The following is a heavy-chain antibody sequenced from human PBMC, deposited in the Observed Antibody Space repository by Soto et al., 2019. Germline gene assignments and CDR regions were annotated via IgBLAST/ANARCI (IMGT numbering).Heavy chain of an antibody. Sequence: QVRLVQSGAEVKKPGASVKVSCKASGYTFTSYGISWVRQAPGQGLEWMGWISAYNGNTNYAQKLQGRVTMTTDTSTSTAYMELRSLRSDDTAVYYCVRSCSGGSCYSRTYDYWGQGTLVTVSS. CDR3: VRSCSGGSCYSRTYDY. CDR2: ISAYNGNT. CDR1: GYTFTSYG. J-gene: IGHJ4*02. V-gene: IGHV1-18*01. D-gene: IGHD2-15*01.